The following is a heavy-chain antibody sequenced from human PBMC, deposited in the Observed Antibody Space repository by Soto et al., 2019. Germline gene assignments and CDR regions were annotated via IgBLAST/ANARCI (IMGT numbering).Heavy chain of an antibody. CDR1: GGTFSSYA. CDR2: IIPIFGTA. Sequence: SVKVSCKASGGTFSSYAISWVRQAPGQGLEWMGGIIPIFGTANYAQKFQGRVTITADESTRTAYMELSSLRSEEKDVYYCARDRIFGVVIATGWFDPWGQGNMVTVYS. D-gene: IGHD3-3*01. J-gene: IGHJ5*02. CDR3: ARDRIFGVVIATGWFDP. V-gene: IGHV1-69*13.